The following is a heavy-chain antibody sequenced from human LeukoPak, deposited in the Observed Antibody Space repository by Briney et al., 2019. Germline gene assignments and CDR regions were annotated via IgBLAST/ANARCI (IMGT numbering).Heavy chain of an antibody. CDR3: ARAYCGGDCYTRMDY. V-gene: IGHV3-48*01. D-gene: IGHD2-21*01. CDR1: GFTFSSYS. J-gene: IGHJ4*02. Sequence: GGSLRLSCAASGFTFSSYSMNWVRQAPGKGLEWVSYISSSSSTIYYADSVKGRFTISRDNAKNSLYLQMNSLRAEDTAVYYCARAYCGGDCYTRMDYWGQGTLVTVSS. CDR2: ISSSSSTI.